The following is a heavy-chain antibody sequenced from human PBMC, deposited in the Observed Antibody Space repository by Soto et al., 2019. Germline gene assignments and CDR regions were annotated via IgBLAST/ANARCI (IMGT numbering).Heavy chain of an antibody. CDR3: ARGPHTAMVRYFDL. CDR2: IWYDGSNK. J-gene: IGHJ2*01. CDR1: GFTFSSYG. D-gene: IGHD5-18*01. Sequence: QVQLVESGGGVVQPGRSLRLSCAASGFTFSSYGMHWVRQAPGKGLEWVAVIWYDGSNKYYADSVKGRFTISRDNSKNTLYLQMNSLRAEDTAVYYCARGPHTAMVRYFDLWCRGTLVTVSS. V-gene: IGHV3-33*01.